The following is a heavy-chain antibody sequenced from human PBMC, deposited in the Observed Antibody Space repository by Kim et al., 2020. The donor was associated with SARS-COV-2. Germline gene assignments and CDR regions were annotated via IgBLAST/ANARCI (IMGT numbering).Heavy chain of an antibody. CDR1: GFTFENFG. CDR2: MSYDGDTK. J-gene: IGHJ6*02. D-gene: IGHD5-12*01. CDR3: AKEFVPGYDYPYYFHAMDV. V-gene: IGHV3-30*18. Sequence: GGSLRLSCAASGFTFENFGLHWVRQSPGGGLEWVAVMSYDGDTKNYADSVKGRFAVSRDNSKNTLFLQMNDLRVEDTAIYYCAKEFVPGYDYPYYFHAMDVWGQGSAVTFSS.